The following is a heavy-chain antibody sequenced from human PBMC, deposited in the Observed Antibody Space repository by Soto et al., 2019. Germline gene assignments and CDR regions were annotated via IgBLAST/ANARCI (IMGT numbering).Heavy chain of an antibody. J-gene: IGHJ6*02. Sequence: TSDTLSLTWTVSGGSISSDSFYWAWIRQPPGKGLEWIGIIYYSGDTYYNPSLAGRLTMSVDTSNQFSLTLRSVTAADTALYYCARNQPQRYCSGGTCRPAYGMDVWGQGTTVTVSS. CDR2: IYYSGDT. D-gene: IGHD2-15*01. CDR3: ARNQPQRYCSGGTCRPAYGMDV. CDR1: GGSISSDSFY. V-gene: IGHV4-39*01.